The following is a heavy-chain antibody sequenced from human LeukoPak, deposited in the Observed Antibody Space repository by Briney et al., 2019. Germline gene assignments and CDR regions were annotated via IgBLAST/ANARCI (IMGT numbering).Heavy chain of an antibody. CDR1: GGSISSSNYY. CDR2: IYYSGST. D-gene: IGHD3-3*01. Sequence: PSETLSLTCTVSGGSISSSNYYWGWIRQPPGKGLEWIGYIYYSGSTNYNPSLKSRVTISVDTSKNQFSLKLSSVTAADTAVYYCARASTGIFGVVAIDYWGQGTLVTVSS. J-gene: IGHJ4*02. CDR3: ARASTGIFGVVAIDY. V-gene: IGHV4-61*05.